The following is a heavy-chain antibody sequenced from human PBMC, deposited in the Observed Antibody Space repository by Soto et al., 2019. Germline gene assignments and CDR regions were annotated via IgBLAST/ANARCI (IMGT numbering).Heavy chain of an antibody. V-gene: IGHV3-23*01. CDR3: AKDRGIAAAGYYYYGMDV. Sequence: EVQLLESGGGLVLPGGSLRLSCAASGFTFSSYAMSWVRQAPGKGLEWVSAISGSGGSTYYADSVKGRFTISRDNSKNTLYLQMNSLRAEDTAVYYCAKDRGIAAAGYYYYGMDVWGQGTTVTVSS. J-gene: IGHJ6*02. CDR1: GFTFSSYA. CDR2: ISGSGGST. D-gene: IGHD6-13*01.